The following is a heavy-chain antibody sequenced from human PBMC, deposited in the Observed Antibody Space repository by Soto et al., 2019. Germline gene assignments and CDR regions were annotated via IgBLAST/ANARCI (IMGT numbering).Heavy chain of an antibody. CDR3: TRDGDGRMTTNPYYYYGMDV. Sequence: SETLSLTCTVSGGSISGYYWSWIRQPPGKGLEWIGNVYYSGGAKYNPSVKRRVSISVDTSKTQFSLNLSSVTAADTAVYYCTRDGDGRMTTNPYYYYGMDVWGPGITVTVSS. CDR2: VYYSGGA. D-gene: IGHD2-21*02. J-gene: IGHJ6*02. CDR1: GGSISGYY. V-gene: IGHV4-59*01.